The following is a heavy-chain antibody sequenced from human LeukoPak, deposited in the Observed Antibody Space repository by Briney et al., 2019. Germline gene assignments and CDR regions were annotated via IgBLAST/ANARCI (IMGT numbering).Heavy chain of an antibody. CDR2: FDPEDGET. Sequence: PEASVKVSCKVSGYTLTELSMHWVRQAPGKGLEWMGGFDPEDGETIYAQKFQGRVTMTEDTSTDTAYMELSRLRSEDTAVYYCATYQPSIVGAAPFDYWGQGTLVTVSS. J-gene: IGHJ4*02. D-gene: IGHD1-26*01. V-gene: IGHV1-24*01. CDR3: ATYQPSIVGAAPFDY. CDR1: GYTLTELS.